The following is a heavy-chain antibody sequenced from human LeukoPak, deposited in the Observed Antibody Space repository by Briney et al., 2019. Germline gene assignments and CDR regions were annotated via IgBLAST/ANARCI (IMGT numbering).Heavy chain of an antibody. D-gene: IGHD2-8*01. J-gene: IGHJ4*02. CDR3: ARDAVGVSSWVSL. CDR2: IDPGDSFT. Sequence: GESLKISCKGSGYSLTTYRIRWVRQMPGKGLEWMGRIDPGDSFTKYSPSFQGHVTISTDKSINTVYLHWSSLEASDTAMYYCARDAVGVSSWVSLWGQGTLVTVSS. CDR1: GYSLTTYR. V-gene: IGHV5-10-1*01.